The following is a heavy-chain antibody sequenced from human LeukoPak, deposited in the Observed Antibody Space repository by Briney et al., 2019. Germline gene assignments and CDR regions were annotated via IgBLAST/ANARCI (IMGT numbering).Heavy chain of an antibody. J-gene: IGHJ4*02. CDR3: ARGIDSSSYRDFDY. CDR2: INPSSGSA. Sequence: ASVKVSCKTSGYTFTNYYIHWVRQAPGQGLEWMGIINPSSGSASYAQKFQGRVTMTRNTSISTAYMELSSLRSEDTAVYYCARGIDSSSYRDFDYWGQGTLVTVSS. CDR1: GYTFTNYY. D-gene: IGHD6-13*01. V-gene: IGHV1-46*01.